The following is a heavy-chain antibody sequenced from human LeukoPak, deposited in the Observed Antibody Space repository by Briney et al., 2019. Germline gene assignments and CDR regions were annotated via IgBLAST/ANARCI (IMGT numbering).Heavy chain of an antibody. CDR1: GGTFSSYD. J-gene: IGHJ4*02. CDR2: MNPNSGNT. D-gene: IGHD6-19*01. CDR3: ARASPISSGRAYYFDY. Sequence: ASVKVSCKASGGTFSSYDINWVRQAIGQGLEWMGWMNPNSGNTGYAQKFQGRVTMTRNTSISTAYMELSSLRSEDTAVYYCARASPISSGRAYYFDYWGQGTLVTVSS. V-gene: IGHV1-8*02.